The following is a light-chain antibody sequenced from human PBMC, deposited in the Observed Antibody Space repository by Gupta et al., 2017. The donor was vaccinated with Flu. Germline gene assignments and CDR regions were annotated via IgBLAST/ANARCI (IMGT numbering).Light chain of an antibody. J-gene: IGLJ1*01. Sequence: ISISCTETSSDVGSYNNVSWYLQHPGTAPILMIYEVINRPSGVSNRFSGSKSGNTASLTISGLQAEDEADYYCSSYTSNTALYAFGTGTKVTVL. CDR3: SSYTSNTALYA. CDR2: EVI. CDR1: SSDVGSYNN. V-gene: IGLV2-14*01.